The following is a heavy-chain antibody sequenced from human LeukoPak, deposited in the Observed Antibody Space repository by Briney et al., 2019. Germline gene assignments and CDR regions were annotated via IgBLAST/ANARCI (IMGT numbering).Heavy chain of an antibody. CDR3: AKVLIQLWYFDY. V-gene: IGHV3-23*01. J-gene: IGHJ4*02. D-gene: IGHD5-18*01. Sequence: GGSLRLSCAASGFSFSSYAMSWVRQAPGKGLEWVSAISGSGGSTYYTDSVKGRFTISRDNSKNTLSLQINSLRAEDTAVYYCAKVLIQLWYFDYWGQGTLVTVSS. CDR2: ISGSGGST. CDR1: GFSFSSYA.